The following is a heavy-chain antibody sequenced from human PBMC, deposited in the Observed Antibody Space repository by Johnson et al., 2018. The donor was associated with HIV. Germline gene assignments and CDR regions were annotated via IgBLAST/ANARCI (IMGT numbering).Heavy chain of an antibody. V-gene: IGHV3-7*01. CDR1: GFPFSTFW. CDR3: ARDLRGFKYDAFDV. CDR2: IKEDGTEQ. Sequence: VQLVESGGGLVQAGGSLGLSCAASGFPFSTFWMSWVRQAPGMGLEWVPNIKEDGTEQVYVDSVTGRFTISRDNAKNSLYLQMNSLSAEDTAVYYCARDLRGFKYDAFDVWGQGTKVTVSS. J-gene: IGHJ3*01.